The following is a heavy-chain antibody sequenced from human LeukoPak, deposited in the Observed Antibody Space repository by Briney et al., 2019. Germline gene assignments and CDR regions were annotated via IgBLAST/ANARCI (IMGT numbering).Heavy chain of an antibody. CDR2: IYTCGST. Sequence: SETLSLTCTVSGGSISSYYWSWIRQPAGKGLEWIGRIYTCGSTNYNPSLKSPVTISVDTSKNQFFLKLSSVAAADAAVYYCARVSLAGIVDYWGQGTLVTVSS. J-gene: IGHJ4*02. CDR1: GGSISSYY. CDR3: ARVSLAGIVDY. V-gene: IGHV4-4*07. D-gene: IGHD6-13*01.